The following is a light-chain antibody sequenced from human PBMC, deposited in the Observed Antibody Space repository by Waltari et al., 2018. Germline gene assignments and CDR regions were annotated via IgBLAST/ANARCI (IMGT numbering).Light chain of an antibody. V-gene: IGLV6-57*03. CDR2: EGN. J-gene: IGLJ3*02. Sequence: NFMLTQPHSVSESPGKTVTISCTRRSGSIASNLARWFQPPPGRAPTTVIYEGNQRPSGVPDRFSGSIDSYSNSASLTISGLKTEDEADYYCQSYDNYYGVFGGGTYLTVL. CDR1: SGSIASNL. CDR3: QSYDNYYGV.